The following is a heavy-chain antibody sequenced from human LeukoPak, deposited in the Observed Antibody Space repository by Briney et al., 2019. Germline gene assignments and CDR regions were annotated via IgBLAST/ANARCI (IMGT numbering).Heavy chain of an antibody. CDR1: GFPFDDYG. J-gene: IGHJ4*02. Sequence: PGGSLRLSCAASGFPFDDYGMSWVRQAPGKGLEWIGRIKTKTDGGATDYAAPVKGRFTISRDDSKNTLYLQMNSLKTEDTAVYYCTTGPGYYDRSGYFDYWGQGTLVTVSS. CDR3: TTGPGYYDRSGYFDY. V-gene: IGHV3-15*01. D-gene: IGHD3-22*01. CDR2: IKTKTDGGAT.